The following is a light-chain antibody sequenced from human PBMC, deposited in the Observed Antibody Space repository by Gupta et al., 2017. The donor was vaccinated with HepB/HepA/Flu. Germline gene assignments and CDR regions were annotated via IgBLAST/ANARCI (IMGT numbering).Light chain of an antibody. CDR1: SNGVGDGDF. V-gene: IGLV2-14*03. CDR3: SSYTSGSTRV. Sequence: QSALTQPASVPGSPGPSITISCTGTSNGVGDGDFVSWYQQHPGKAPKLMIYDVSNRPSGVSNRFSVSKSGKTASLTISGLQAEDEADYYCSSYTSGSTRVFGGGTKLTVL. CDR2: DVS. J-gene: IGLJ3*02.